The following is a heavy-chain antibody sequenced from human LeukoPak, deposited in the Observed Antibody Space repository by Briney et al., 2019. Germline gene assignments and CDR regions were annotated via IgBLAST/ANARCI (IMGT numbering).Heavy chain of an antibody. Sequence: SGPTLVNPTQTLTLTCTFSGFSLSTSGMCVSWIRQPPGKALEWLARIDWDDDKYYSTSLKTRLTISKDTSKNQVVLTMTNMDPVDTATYYCARIPPRNYYDSSGSGAFDIWGQGTMITVSS. J-gene: IGHJ3*02. CDR3: ARIPPRNYYDSSGSGAFDI. CDR1: GFSLSTSGMC. CDR2: IDWDDDK. D-gene: IGHD3-22*01. V-gene: IGHV2-70*11.